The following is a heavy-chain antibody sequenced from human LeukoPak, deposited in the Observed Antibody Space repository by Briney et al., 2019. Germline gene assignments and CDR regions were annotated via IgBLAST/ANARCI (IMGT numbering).Heavy chain of an antibody. CDR2: INPNSRGT. CDR1: GYTFTFTDYY. Sequence: ASVKVSCKASGYTFTFTDYYMHCVRQAPGQGVEWMGWINPNSRGTNYEQKFQGRVTMTRDTSISTAYMELSRLRSDDTAVYYCARVTITTMNAFDIWGQGTMVTVSS. D-gene: IGHD4-11*01. V-gene: IGHV1-2*02. CDR3: ARVTITTMNAFDI. J-gene: IGHJ3*02.